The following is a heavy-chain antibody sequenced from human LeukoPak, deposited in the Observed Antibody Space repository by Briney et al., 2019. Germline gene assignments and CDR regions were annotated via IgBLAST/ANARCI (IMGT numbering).Heavy chain of an antibody. CDR1: GFTFSSYA. D-gene: IGHD3-10*01. V-gene: IGHV3-23*01. CDR2: ISGSGDST. Sequence: GRSLRLSCAASGFTFSSYAMHWVRQAPGKGLEWVSAISGSGDSTYYADSVKGRFTISRDNSKSTLFLEMDSLRVEDSAVYYCTIVMGGRANFGSGSSLAYWGQGSVV. CDR3: TIVMGGRANFGSGSSLAY. J-gene: IGHJ4*01.